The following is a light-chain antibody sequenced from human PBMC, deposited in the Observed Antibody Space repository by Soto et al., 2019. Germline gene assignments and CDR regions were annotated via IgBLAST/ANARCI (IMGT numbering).Light chain of an antibody. CDR1: QSVSSN. CDR2: GAS. CDR3: QQYNNWPPLT. J-gene: IGKJ4*01. V-gene: IGKV3-15*01. Sequence: EIVMTQSPATLSVSPGERATLSCRASQSVSSNLAWYQQKPGQAPRLLIYGASTRATGIPARFNGSVSGTEFTLTISSLQSEDFAVYYCQQYNNWPPLTFGGGTKVEIK.